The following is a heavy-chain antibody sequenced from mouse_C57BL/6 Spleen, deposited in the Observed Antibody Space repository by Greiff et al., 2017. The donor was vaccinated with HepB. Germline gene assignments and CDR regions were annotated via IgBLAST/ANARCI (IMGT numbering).Heavy chain of an antibody. CDR3: ARSPYGNPYYYAMDY. V-gene: IGHV3-8*01. J-gene: IGHJ4*01. Sequence: EVKLVESGPGLAKPSQTLSLTCSVTGYSITSDYWNWIRKFPGNKLEYMGYISYSGSTYYNPSLKSRISITRDTSKNQYYLQLNSVTTEDTATYYCARSPYGNPYYYAMDYWGQGTSVTVSS. CDR2: ISYSGST. D-gene: IGHD2-1*01. CDR1: GYSITSDY.